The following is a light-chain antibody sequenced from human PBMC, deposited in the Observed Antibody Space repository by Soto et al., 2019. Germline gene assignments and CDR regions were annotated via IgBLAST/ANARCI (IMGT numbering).Light chain of an antibody. CDR2: GAS. Sequence: DIQMTQSPSSLSASVGDRVALTCRASQGISNSLAWYQQKPGKVAKLLIYGASTLQSGVPSRFSGSGFGTDFTLTISSLQPEDVATYYCQKYNSVPLTFGGGTKVDI. V-gene: IGKV1-27*01. J-gene: IGKJ4*01. CDR1: QGISNS. CDR3: QKYNSVPLT.